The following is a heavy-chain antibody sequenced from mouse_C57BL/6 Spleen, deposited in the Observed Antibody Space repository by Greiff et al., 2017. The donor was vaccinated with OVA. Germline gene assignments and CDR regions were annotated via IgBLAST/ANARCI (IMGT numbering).Heavy chain of an antibody. CDR1: GYTFTSYW. V-gene: IGHV1-52*01. J-gene: IGHJ4*01. Sequence: VQLQQPGAELVRPGSSVKLSCKASGYTFTSYWMHWVKPRPIQGLEWIGHIDPSDSDTHYNQKFKDKATLTVDKSSSTAYMQLSSLTSEDSAVYYCARSFSWEGAMDDWGQGTSVTVSS. D-gene: IGHD4-1*01. CDR3: ARSFSWEGAMDD. CDR2: IDPSDSDT.